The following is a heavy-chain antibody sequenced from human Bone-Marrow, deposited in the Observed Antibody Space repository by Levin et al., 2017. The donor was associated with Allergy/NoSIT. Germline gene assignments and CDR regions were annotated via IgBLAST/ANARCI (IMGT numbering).Heavy chain of an antibody. CDR2: IYYNGST. Sequence: PSETLSLTCTVSGGSISSGDYLWSWIRQPPGKGLEWIGYIYYNGSTYYNPALKSRLSISLYTSTNKFSLKLSSVTAADTAVYYCAGDVVVPAATPHWGQGTLVTVSS. J-gene: IGHJ4*02. D-gene: IGHD2-2*01. CDR3: AGDVVVPAATPH. V-gene: IGHV4-30-4*01. CDR1: GGSISSGDYL.